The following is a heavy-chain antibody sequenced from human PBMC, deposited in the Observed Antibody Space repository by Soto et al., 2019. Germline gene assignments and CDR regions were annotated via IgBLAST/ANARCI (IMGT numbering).Heavy chain of an antibody. CDR3: WDMIVTGGDFDV. D-gene: IGHD3-16*01. CDR2: IRSKAAGGTT. CDR1: GLTFTNAW. J-gene: IGHJ3*01. Sequence: EVQLVESGGGLVKPGGSLRLSCAASGLTFTNAWMNWVRQPPGKGLEWVGRIRSKAAGGTTDYAAPVKGRFTISRDDSKSTVFLQMNGLKTEDTALYYCWDMIVTGGDFDVWGRGTMVTVSS. V-gene: IGHV3-15*07.